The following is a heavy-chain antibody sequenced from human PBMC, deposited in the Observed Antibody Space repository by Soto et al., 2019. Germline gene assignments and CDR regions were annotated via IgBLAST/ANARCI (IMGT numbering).Heavy chain of an antibody. V-gene: IGHV3-30*18. J-gene: IGHJ6*02. CDR1: GFTFSSYG. CDR3: AKDGFEVVPAAEFSDYYYGMDV. CDR2: ISYDGSNK. Sequence: SLRLSCAASGFTFSSYGMHWVRQAPGKGLEWVAVISYDGSNKYYADSVKGRFTISRDNSKNTLYLQMNSLRAEDTAVYYCAKDGFEVVPAAEFSDYYYGMDVWGQGTTVTVSS. D-gene: IGHD2-2*01.